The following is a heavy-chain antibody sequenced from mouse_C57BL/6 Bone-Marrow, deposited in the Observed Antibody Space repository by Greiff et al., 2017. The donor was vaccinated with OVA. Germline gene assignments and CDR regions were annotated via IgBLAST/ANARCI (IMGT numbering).Heavy chain of an antibody. V-gene: IGHV2-2*01. CDR1: GFSLTSYG. D-gene: IGHD1-1*01. J-gene: IGHJ1*03. CDR3: ARGSNYYGSSYTLYFDV. Sequence: VHLVESGPGLVQPSQSLSITCTVSGFSLTSYGVHWVRQSPGKGLEGLGVIWSGGSTDYNAAFISRLSISKDNSKSQVFFKMNSLQADDTAIYYCARGSNYYGSSYTLYFDVWGTGTTVTVSS. CDR2: IWSGGST.